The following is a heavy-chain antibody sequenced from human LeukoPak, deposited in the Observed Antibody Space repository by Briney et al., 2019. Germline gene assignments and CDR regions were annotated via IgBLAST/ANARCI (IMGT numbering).Heavy chain of an antibody. D-gene: IGHD3-22*01. CDR1: GFTFSSYA. CDR2: IWYDGSSK. Sequence: GGSLRLSCAAAGFTFSSYAMHWVRQAPGKWLEWAAVIWYDGSSKYYADSVKGRFNISRDNSKNTLYLHMNSLRAEDTAVYYCARDYYDSSGYYKTFDYWGQGTLVTVSS. J-gene: IGHJ4*02. CDR3: ARDYYDSSGYYKTFDY. V-gene: IGHV3-33*01.